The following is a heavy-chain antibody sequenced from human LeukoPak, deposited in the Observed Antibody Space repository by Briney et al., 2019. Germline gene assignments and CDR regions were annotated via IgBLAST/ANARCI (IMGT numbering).Heavy chain of an antibody. V-gene: IGHV3-53*05. CDR1: GFTVSSNY. D-gene: IGHD1-26*01. Sequence: PGGSLRLSCAASGFTVSSNYMSWVRQAPGKGLEWVSVIYSGGSTYYADSVKGRFTISRDNSKNTLYLQMNSLRAEDTAVYYCAKDKWELRGPNFDYWGQGTLVTVSS. CDR2: IYSGGST. J-gene: IGHJ4*02. CDR3: AKDKWELRGPNFDY.